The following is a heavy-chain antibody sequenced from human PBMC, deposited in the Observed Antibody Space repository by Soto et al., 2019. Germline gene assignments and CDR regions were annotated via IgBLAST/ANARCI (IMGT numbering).Heavy chain of an antibody. CDR2: INPKSGGT. D-gene: IGHD2-8*01. CDR1: GYSFTDYH. CDR3: ARGHSTDCSNGVCSFFYNQEMDV. Sequence: ASVKVSCKASGYSFTDYHIHWVRQAPGQGLEWLGRINPKSGGTSTAQKFQGWVTMTRDRSISTVYMELTRLRSDDTAVYFCARGHSTDCSNGVCSFFYNQEMDVWGQGNTVXV. V-gene: IGHV1-2*04. J-gene: IGHJ6*02.